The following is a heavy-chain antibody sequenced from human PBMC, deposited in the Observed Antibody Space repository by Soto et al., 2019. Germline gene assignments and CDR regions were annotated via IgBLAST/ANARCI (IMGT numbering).Heavy chain of an antibody. V-gene: IGHV4-4*07. CDR1: GGSISSGD. J-gene: IGHJ6*01. CDR2: IYSDWTT. CDR3: SRVGCSNRNCQTRGTDV. D-gene: IGHD2-2*01. Sequence: PSETLSLTCTVSGGSISSGDCSWGWQRAGPGLEWVGRIYSDWTTNYCHTLKSRGTMSLEPSKNQFYLQLSYVTAADTAVYYCSRVGCSNRNCQTRGTDVWRQGTTATV.